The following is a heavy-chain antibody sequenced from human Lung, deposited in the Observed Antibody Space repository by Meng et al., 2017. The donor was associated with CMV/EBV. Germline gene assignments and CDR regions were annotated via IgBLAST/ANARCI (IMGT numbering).Heavy chain of an antibody. CDR1: GASIDSDNYY. V-gene: IGHV4-30-4*02. J-gene: IGHJ6*02. CDR2: IYYSGSS. CDR3: ARADYYNLMDV. Sequence: SXTLSLXCTVSGASIDSDNYYWSWIRQPPGKGLEWIGYIYYSGSSFYNPSLKSRVTISLNMSKNQFSLYLSSVTAADTAVYYCARADYYNLMDVWGQGTLVPVSS.